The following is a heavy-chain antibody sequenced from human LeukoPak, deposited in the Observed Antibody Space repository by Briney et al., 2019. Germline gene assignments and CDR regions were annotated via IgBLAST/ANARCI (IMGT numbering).Heavy chain of an antibody. Sequence: SETLSLTCTVSGGSISSSSYYWGWIRQPPGKGLEWIGSIYYSGSTYYNPSLKSRVTISVDTSKNQFSLKLSSVTAADTAVYYCARQGRWTLYYFDYWGQGTLVTVSS. CDR3: ARQGRWTLYYFDY. CDR2: IYYSGST. J-gene: IGHJ4*02. CDR1: GGSISSSSYY. D-gene: IGHD2-2*03. V-gene: IGHV4-39*01.